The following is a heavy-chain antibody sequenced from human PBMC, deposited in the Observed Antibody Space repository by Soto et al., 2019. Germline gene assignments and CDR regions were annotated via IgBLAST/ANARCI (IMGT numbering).Heavy chain of an antibody. D-gene: IGHD3-10*01. CDR1: GFTFSSYG. J-gene: IGHJ4*02. CDR3: ARESAHYYGSGRHYYFDY. Sequence: VQLVESGGGVVQPGRSLRLSCAASGFTFSSYGMHWVRQAPGKGLEWVAVIWYDGSNKYYADSVKGRFTISRDNSKNTLYLQMNSLRAEDTAVYYCARESAHYYGSGRHYYFDYWGQGTLVTVSS. CDR2: IWYDGSNK. V-gene: IGHV3-33*01.